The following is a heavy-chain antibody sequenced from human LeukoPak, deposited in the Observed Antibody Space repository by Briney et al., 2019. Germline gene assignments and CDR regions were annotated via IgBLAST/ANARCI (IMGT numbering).Heavy chain of an antibody. D-gene: IGHD2-15*01. CDR1: GFTFSSSW. CDR3: ARGRIYFDY. CDR2: INPSGNTF. Sequence: TGGSLRLSCAASGFTFSSSWMHWVRQAPGKGLEWVSYINPSGNTFYYADSVKGRFTISRDNAKNSLYLQMNSLRAEDTAVYYCARGRIYFDYWGQGTLVTVSS. J-gene: IGHJ4*01. V-gene: IGHV3-48*04.